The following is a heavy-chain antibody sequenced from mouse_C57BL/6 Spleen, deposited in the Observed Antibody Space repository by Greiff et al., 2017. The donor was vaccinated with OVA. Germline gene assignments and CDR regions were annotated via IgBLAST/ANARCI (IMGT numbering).Heavy chain of an antibody. Sequence: EVKLQQSGPELVKPGASVKISCKASGYTFTDYYMNWVKQSHGKSLEWIGDINPNNGGTSYNQKFKGKATLTVDKSSSTAYMELRSLTSEDSAVYYCAMGGYYYGSSPLGGQGTSVTVSS. CDR1: GYTFTDYY. D-gene: IGHD1-1*01. CDR3: AMGGYYYGSSPL. J-gene: IGHJ4*01. CDR2: INPNNGGT. V-gene: IGHV1-26*01.